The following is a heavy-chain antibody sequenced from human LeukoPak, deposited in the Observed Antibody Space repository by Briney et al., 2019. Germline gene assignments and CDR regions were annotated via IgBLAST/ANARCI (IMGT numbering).Heavy chain of an antibody. D-gene: IGHD4-17*01. CDR1: GYHFTDYY. Sequence: ASVKVSCKASGYHFTDYYMHWVRQAPGQGLEWMGWINPNSGGTNYAQKLQGRVTMTTDTSTSTAYMELRSLRSDDTAVYYCARARPNYGDYEGADFDYWGQGTLVTVSS. V-gene: IGHV1-2*02. J-gene: IGHJ4*02. CDR2: INPNSGGT. CDR3: ARARPNYGDYEGADFDY.